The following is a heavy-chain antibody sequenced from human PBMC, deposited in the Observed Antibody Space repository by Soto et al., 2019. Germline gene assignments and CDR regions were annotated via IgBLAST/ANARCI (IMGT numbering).Heavy chain of an antibody. CDR3: ARGAKGQWLVDF. V-gene: IGHV3-74*01. Sequence: EVQLVESGGCLVQPGGSLRLSCVGSGFTFSNYWMHWVRQTPGEGLVWVSRLNSDGSNTDYADSVKGRFSISRDNAKNTVYLQMNSLRADDTALYYCARGAKGQWLVDFWGQGTLVTVSS. CDR1: GFTFSNYW. J-gene: IGHJ4*02. D-gene: IGHD6-19*01. CDR2: LNSDGSNT.